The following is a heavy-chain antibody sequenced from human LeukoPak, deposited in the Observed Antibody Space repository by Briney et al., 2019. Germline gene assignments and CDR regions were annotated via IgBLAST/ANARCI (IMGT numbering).Heavy chain of an antibody. CDR2: INVSSSYI. V-gene: IGHV3-21*01. Sequence: GWAVTLSCPACVFTFSSYRLNGVRPAPAREVEWVSSINVSSSYIYYAASVQGRFTTSRDNANNSPYLQMNRLRAEHTAVYYCARVHSGSYQYYYYYYMDVWGKGTTVTVSS. D-gene: IGHD1-26*01. CDR3: ARVHSGSYQYYYYYYMDV. CDR1: VFTFSSYR. J-gene: IGHJ6*03.